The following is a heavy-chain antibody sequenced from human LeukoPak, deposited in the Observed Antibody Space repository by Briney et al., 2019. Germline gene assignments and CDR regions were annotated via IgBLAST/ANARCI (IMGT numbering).Heavy chain of an antibody. D-gene: IGHD1-26*01. Sequence: ATVKVSCKASGGTFSSYAISWVRQAPGQGLEWMGGIIPIFGTANYAQKFQGRVTITADESTSTAYMELSSPRSEDTAVYYCATSGSYFNWFDPWGQGTLVTVSS. CDR1: GGTFSSYA. CDR3: ATSGSYFNWFDP. V-gene: IGHV1-69*13. CDR2: IIPIFGTA. J-gene: IGHJ5*02.